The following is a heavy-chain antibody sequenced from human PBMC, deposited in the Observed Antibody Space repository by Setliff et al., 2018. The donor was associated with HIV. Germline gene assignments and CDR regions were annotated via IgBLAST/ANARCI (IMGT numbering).Heavy chain of an antibody. Sequence: GESLKISCKGFGYSFTNFLIGWVRQMPGKGLEWMGIVSPGDSGTSYSPSFQGQVTMSADKSISTAYLQWSSLKASDTAMYYCARLKDVVLMVNDFWGQGTLVPVSS. CDR3: ARLKDVVLMVNDF. D-gene: IGHD2-8*01. V-gene: IGHV5-51*01. J-gene: IGHJ4*02. CDR1: GYSFTNFL. CDR2: VSPGDSGT.